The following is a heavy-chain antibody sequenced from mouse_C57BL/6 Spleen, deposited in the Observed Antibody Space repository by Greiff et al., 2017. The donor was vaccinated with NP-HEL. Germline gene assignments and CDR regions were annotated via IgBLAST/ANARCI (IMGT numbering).Heavy chain of an antibody. V-gene: IGHV5-4*01. D-gene: IGHD4-1*01. Sequence: DVKLVESGGGLVKPGGSLKLSCAASGFTFSSYAMSWVRQTPEKRLEWVATISDGGSYTYYPDNVTGRFTISRDNAKNNLYLQMSHLKSEDTAMYYCARDLANWDVDYAMDYWGQGTSVTVSS. CDR1: GFTFSSYA. CDR3: ARDLANWDVDYAMDY. CDR2: ISDGGSYT. J-gene: IGHJ4*01.